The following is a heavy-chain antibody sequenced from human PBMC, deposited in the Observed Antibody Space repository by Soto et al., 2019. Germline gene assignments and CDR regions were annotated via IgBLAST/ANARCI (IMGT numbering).Heavy chain of an antibody. V-gene: IGHV4-59*01. D-gene: IGHD3-10*01. CDR2: IYYSGST. J-gene: IGHJ5*02. Sequence: PSETLSLTCTVSGGSISSYYWSWIRQPPGKGLEWIGYIYYSGSTNYNPSLKSRVTISVDTSKNQFSLKLSSVTAADTAVYYCARAMYYYGSGTDRRWFEPWGQGTLVTVSS. CDR3: ARAMYYYGSGTDRRWFEP. CDR1: GGSISSYY.